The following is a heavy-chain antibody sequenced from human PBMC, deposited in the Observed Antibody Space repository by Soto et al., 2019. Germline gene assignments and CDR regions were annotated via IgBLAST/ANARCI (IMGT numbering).Heavy chain of an antibody. CDR1: GLTVSTNY. CDR2: IYTGGTT. CDR3: ASQTVAGSNGLDY. D-gene: IGHD6-19*01. Sequence: EVQLVESGGGLVQPGGSLRLSCVASGLTVSTNYMNWVRQSPGKGLEWVSVIYTGGTTYYADSVRGRFTISRHNSRDTLYLQMNYLRVEDTAVYYCASQTVAGSNGLDYWGQGTLVTVSS. V-gene: IGHV3-53*04. J-gene: IGHJ4*02.